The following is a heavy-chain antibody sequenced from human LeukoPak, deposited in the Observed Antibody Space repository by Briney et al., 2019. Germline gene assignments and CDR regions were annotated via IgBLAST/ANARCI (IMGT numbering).Heavy chain of an antibody. D-gene: IGHD1-26*01. V-gene: IGHV3-21*01. CDR2: ISSSSSYI. CDR3: ARRLGIVGATPSAFDY. Sequence: GGSLRLSCAASGFTFDDYAMHWVRQAPGKGLEWVSSISSSSSYIYYADSVKGRFTISRDNAKNSLYLQMNSLRAEDTAVYYCARRLGIVGATPSAFDYWGQGTLVTVSS. CDR1: GFTFDDYA. J-gene: IGHJ4*02.